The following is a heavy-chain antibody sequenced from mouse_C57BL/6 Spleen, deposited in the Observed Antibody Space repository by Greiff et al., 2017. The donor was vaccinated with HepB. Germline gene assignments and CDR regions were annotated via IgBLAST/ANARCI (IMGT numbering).Heavy chain of an antibody. J-gene: IGHJ4*01. V-gene: IGHV14-4*01. D-gene: IGHD2-5*01. CDR2: IDPENGDT. CDR1: GFNITDDY. Sequence: VQLQHSGAELVRPGASVKLSCTASGFNITDDYMHWVKQRPEQGLEWIGWIDPENGDTEYASKFQGKATITADTSSNTAYLQLSSLTSEDTAVYYCTTGGYSNAMDYWGQGTSVTVSS. CDR3: TTGGYSNAMDY.